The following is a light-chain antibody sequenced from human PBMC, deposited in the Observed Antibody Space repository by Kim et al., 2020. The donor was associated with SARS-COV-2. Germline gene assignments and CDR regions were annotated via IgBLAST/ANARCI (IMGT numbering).Light chain of an antibody. Sequence: QSVTISCTGTNSDIGTYDYVSWYQQHPGKPPKLMIYDVRERPSGVSNRFSGSKSANTASLTISGLQAEDEADYYCSSYTSPNFNWVFGGGTQLTVL. J-gene: IGLJ3*02. V-gene: IGLV2-14*03. CDR2: DVR. CDR3: SSYTSPNFNWV. CDR1: NSDIGTYDY.